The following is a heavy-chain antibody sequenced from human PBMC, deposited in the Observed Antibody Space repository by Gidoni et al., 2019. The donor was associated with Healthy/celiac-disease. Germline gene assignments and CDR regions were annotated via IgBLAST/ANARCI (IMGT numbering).Heavy chain of an antibody. D-gene: IGHD3-10*01. V-gene: IGHV1-3*01. CDR3: ARDMDRETVGYDY. Sequence: KFQGRVTITRDTSASTAYMELSSLRSEDTAVYYCARDMDRETVGYDYWGQGTLVTVSS. J-gene: IGHJ4*02.